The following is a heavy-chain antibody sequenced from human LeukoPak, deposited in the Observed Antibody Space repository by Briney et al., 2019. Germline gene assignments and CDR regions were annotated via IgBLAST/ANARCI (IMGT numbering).Heavy chain of an antibody. CDR3: ATVVLLWFGEPRGNWFDP. CDR1: GYTLTELS. Sequence: ASVKVSCKVSGYTLTELSMHWVRQAPGKGLEWMGGFDPEDGETIYAQKFQGRVTITEDTSTDTAYMELSSLRSEDTAVYYCATVVLLWFGEPRGNWFDPWGRGTLVTVSS. D-gene: IGHD3-10*01. J-gene: IGHJ5*02. CDR2: FDPEDGET. V-gene: IGHV1-24*01.